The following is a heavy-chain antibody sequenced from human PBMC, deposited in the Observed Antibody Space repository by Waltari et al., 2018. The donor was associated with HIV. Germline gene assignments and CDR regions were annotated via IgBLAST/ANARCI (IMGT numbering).Heavy chain of an antibody. CDR2: IWFDSSKK. J-gene: IGHJ4*02. CDR3: ARLTREGYNGGFDY. V-gene: IGHV3-33*08. CDR1: GFDFSTFG. D-gene: IGHD1-1*01. Sequence: QVQMVESGGGVVQPGRSLRRSCAAPGFDFSTFGMHWVRQAPGKVLEWVGVIWFDSSKKYYGDSVKGRFTISRDNSKKTVYLQMNSLRGEDTAVYYCARLTREGYNGGFDYWGQGTLVTVSS.